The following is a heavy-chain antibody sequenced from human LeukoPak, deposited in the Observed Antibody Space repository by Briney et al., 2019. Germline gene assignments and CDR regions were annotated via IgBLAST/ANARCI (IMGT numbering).Heavy chain of an antibody. J-gene: IGHJ4*02. CDR1: GFTFNSYV. Sequence: GGSLRLPCAASGFTFNSYVMSWVRQAPGKGLEWVSAINGGGGNTYYADSVKGRFTISRDNSKNMVYLQMYSLRADDTAVYYCAKSVVVITFRFDDWGQGALVTVSS. V-gene: IGHV3-23*01. CDR2: INGGGGNT. CDR3: AKSVVVITFRFDD. D-gene: IGHD2-15*01.